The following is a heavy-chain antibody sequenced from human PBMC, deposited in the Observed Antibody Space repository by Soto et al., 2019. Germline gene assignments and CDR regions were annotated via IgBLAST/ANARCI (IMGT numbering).Heavy chain of an antibody. CDR1: GGTFSSYA. Sequence: GASVKVSCKASGGTFSSYAISWVRQAPGQGLEWMGGIIPIFGTANYAQKFQGRVTITADESTSTAYMELSSLRSEDTAVYYCARGSRTYYYGSGSHPARFWGQGTLVTVS. V-gene: IGHV1-69*13. CDR3: ARGSRTYYYGSGSHPARF. D-gene: IGHD3-10*01. J-gene: IGHJ4*02. CDR2: IIPIFGTA.